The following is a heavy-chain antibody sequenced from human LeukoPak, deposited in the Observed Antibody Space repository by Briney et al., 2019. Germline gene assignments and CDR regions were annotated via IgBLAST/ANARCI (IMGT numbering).Heavy chain of an antibody. Sequence: GASVKVSCKASGYTFTGYYMHWVRQAPGQGLEWMGWINPNSGGTNYAQKFQGRVTMTRDTSISTAYMELSRLRSDDTAVYYCARGNGYCSSTSCLKRGWFDPWGQGTLVTVSS. CDR3: ARGNGYCSSTSCLKRGWFDP. J-gene: IGHJ5*02. D-gene: IGHD2-2*01. CDR1: GYTFTGYY. CDR2: INPNSGGT. V-gene: IGHV1-2*02.